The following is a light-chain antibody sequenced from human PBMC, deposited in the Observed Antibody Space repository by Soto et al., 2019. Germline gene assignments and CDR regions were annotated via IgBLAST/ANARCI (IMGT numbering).Light chain of an antibody. Sequence: EVVLTQSPATMSLYPGEGATLSCRASQSVSTYLAWYQQKPGQAPRLLIFEASKRATGIPDRISGSGSGTDFTLTISSLEPEDFAVYYCQQRGHWPRTFGQGIKVEMK. J-gene: IGKJ1*01. CDR1: QSVSTY. V-gene: IGKV3-11*01. CDR2: EAS. CDR3: QQRGHWPRT.